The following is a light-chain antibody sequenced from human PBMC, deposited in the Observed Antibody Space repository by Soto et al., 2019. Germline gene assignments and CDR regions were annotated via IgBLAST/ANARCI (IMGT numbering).Light chain of an antibody. J-gene: IGKJ2*01. CDR2: AAS. Sequence: AIRMTQSPSSFSASTGDRVTITCRASQGISSYLAWYQQKPGKAPKLLMYAASTLQSGVPSRFSGSGSGTDFNLTISCLQSEDFATYYCQQYYSYPYTFGQGTKLEIK. V-gene: IGKV1-8*01. CDR1: QGISSY. CDR3: QQYYSYPYT.